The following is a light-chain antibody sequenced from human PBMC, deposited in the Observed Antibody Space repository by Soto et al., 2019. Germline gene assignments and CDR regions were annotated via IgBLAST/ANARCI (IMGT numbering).Light chain of an antibody. V-gene: IGKV3-20*01. CDR1: QSVDSTY. CDR3: QQYDTSPPLYT. Sequence: EIVLTQSPGTLSLSPGERATLSCRASQSVDSTYLAWYQQKPGQAPRLLIYAASSRAAGIPDRFGGSGSGTDFTLTISRLEPEDFAVYYCQQYDTSPPLYTFGQGTKLEIK. CDR2: AAS. J-gene: IGKJ2*01.